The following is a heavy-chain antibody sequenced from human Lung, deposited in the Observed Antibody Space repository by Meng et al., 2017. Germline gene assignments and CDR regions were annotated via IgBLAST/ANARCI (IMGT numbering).Heavy chain of an antibody. Sequence: QVPLQSWGAGLFKPSETLSLPSVVSGGSFSDYYWSWIRQPPGKGLEWIGEINHSGSTNYNPSLESRATISVDTSQNNLSLKLSSVTAADSAVYYCARGPTTMAHDFDYWGQGTLVTVSS. CDR1: GGSFSDYY. CDR2: INHSGST. V-gene: IGHV4-34*01. J-gene: IGHJ4*02. CDR3: ARGPTTMAHDFDY. D-gene: IGHD4-11*01.